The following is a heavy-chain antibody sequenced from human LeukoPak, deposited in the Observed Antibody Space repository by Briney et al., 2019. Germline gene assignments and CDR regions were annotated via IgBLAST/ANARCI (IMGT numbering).Heavy chain of an antibody. CDR2: ISAYNGNT. Sequence: ASVKVSCKASGYTFTSYGISWVRQAPGQGLEWMGWISAYNGNTNYAQKLQGSVTMTTDTSTSTAYMELRSLRSDDTAVYYCARAGVTIFGVVISVGWGNYYMDVWGKGTTVTVSS. V-gene: IGHV1-18*01. CDR1: GYTFTSYG. D-gene: IGHD3-3*01. CDR3: ARAGVTIFGVVISVGWGNYYMDV. J-gene: IGHJ6*03.